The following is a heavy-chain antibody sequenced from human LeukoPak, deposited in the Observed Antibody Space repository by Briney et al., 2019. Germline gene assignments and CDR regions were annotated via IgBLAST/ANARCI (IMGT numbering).Heavy chain of an antibody. Sequence: GGSLRLSCAASGFTFSSYAMSWVRQAPGKGLEWVSAISGSGGSTYYADSVKGRFTISRDNSKNTLYLQMNSLRAEDTAVYYCAKGQDTAMVPGGYYYYYGMDVWGQGTTVTVSS. D-gene: IGHD5-18*01. V-gene: IGHV3-23*01. J-gene: IGHJ6*02. CDR3: AKGQDTAMVPGGYYYYYGMDV. CDR1: GFTFSSYA. CDR2: ISGSGGST.